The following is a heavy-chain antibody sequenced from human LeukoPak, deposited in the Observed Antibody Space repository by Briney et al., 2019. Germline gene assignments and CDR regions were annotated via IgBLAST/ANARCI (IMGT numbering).Heavy chain of an antibody. CDR2: IYYSGST. V-gene: IGHV4-59*01. CDR1: GGSISTYY. CDR3: ASGSSIYGY. J-gene: IGHJ4*02. D-gene: IGHD6-6*01. Sequence: PSETLSLTCTVSGGSISTYYWSWIRQPPGKGLEWIGYIYYSGSTNYNSSLKSRVTISVDMSKNQFSLNLSSVTTADTAVYYCASGSSIYGYWGQGTLVTVSS.